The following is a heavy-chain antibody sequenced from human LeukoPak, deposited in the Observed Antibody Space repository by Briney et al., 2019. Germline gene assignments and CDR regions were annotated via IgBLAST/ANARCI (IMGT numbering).Heavy chain of an antibody. V-gene: IGHV3-23*01. CDR1: GFTFSSYA. J-gene: IGHJ4*02. CDR2: ISGSGGST. D-gene: IGHD3-10*01. Sequence: GGSLRLSCAASGFTFSSYAMSWVRQAPGKGLEWASAISGSGGSTYYADSVKGRFTISRDNSKNTLYLQMNSLRAEDTAVYYCAKDPYYYGSGSPSRYWGQGTLVTVSS. CDR3: AKDPYYYGSGSPSRY.